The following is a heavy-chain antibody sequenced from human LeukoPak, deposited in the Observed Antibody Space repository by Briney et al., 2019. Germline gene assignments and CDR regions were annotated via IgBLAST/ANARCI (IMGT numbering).Heavy chain of an antibody. V-gene: IGHV3-48*02. J-gene: IGHJ4*02. D-gene: IGHD1-1*01. CDR2: IRTSAASAYNT. Sequence: GGSLRLSCAASGFTFCDYPMNWVRQAPGRGLEWVANIRTSAASAYNTNYADSVQGRVIISRDDAKKTLYLHMNGLRDDDTAVYYCARDQLFAFDYWGQRILVTVSS. CDR3: ARDQLFAFDY. CDR1: GFTFCDYP.